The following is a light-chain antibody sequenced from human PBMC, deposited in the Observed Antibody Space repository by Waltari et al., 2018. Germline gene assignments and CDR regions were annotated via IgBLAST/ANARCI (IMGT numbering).Light chain of an antibody. CDR2: WAS. Sequence: DIVMTQSPDSVVVLLGERATVNCKSSQNILSNSNNKNYLSWYQQKPGQPPKLLIYWASIRQSGVPDRFSGSGSGTDFTLTISSLQAEDVAVYFCQQYYSTPQTFGQGTKVEIK. CDR1: QNILSNSNNKNY. CDR3: QQYYSTPQT. J-gene: IGKJ1*01. V-gene: IGKV4-1*01.